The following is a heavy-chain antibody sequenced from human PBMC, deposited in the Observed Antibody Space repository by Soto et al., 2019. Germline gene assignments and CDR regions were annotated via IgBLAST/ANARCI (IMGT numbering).Heavy chain of an antibody. D-gene: IGHD3-22*01. V-gene: IGHV3-30-3*01. CDR3: ARDSDPYDSSGYPPYYFDY. CDR1: GFTFSGYA. J-gene: IGHJ4*02. Sequence: QVQLVESGGGVVQPGRSLRLSCAASGFTFSGYAMHWVRQAPGKGLAWVAVISYDGNNKYYADSVKGRFTISRDNSMNTLVVQMNSLGAEDTAVYYCARDSDPYDSSGYPPYYFDYWGQGTLVTVSS. CDR2: ISYDGNNK.